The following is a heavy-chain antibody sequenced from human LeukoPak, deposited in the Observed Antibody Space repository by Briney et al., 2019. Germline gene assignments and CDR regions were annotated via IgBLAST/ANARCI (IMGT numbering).Heavy chain of an antibody. CDR3: AKSSREGYSSSWYPPSDY. CDR1: GFTFSNYG. V-gene: IGHV3-30*18. D-gene: IGHD6-13*01. CDR2: ISYDGSNK. Sequence: GGSLRLSCAASGFTFSNYGMHWVRQAPGKGLEWVAVISYDGSNKYYADSVKGRFTISRDNSKNTLYLQMNSLRAEDTAVYYCAKSSREGYSSSWYPPSDYWGQGTLVTVSS. J-gene: IGHJ4*02.